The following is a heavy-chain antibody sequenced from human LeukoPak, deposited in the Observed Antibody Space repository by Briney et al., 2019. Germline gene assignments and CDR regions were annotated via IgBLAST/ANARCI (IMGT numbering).Heavy chain of an antibody. V-gene: IGHV3-30*04. CDR1: GFTFSSHA. CDR3: ARERRPNDYDFLAGYFIGGEDYYYYGMDV. J-gene: IGHJ6*02. D-gene: IGHD3-9*01. Sequence: GGSLRLSCAVSGFTFSSHAMHWVRQAPGKGLEWVAVISYDGSNKYYADSVKGRFTISRDNSKNTLYLQMNSLRAEDTAVYYCARERRPNDYDFLAGYFIGGEDYYYYGMDVWGQGTTVTVSS. CDR2: ISYDGSNK.